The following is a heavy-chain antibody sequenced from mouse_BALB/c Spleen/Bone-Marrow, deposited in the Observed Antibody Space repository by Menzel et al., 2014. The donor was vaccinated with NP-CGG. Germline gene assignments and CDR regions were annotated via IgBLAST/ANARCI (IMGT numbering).Heavy chain of an antibody. CDR3: ANLGRYAMDY. V-gene: IGHV1-84*02. Sequence: VQLQQSGPELVKPGASVKISCKASGYTFTDYYINWVKQKPGQGLEWIGWIYPGSGSTKYNEKFKGKATLTVDTSSSTAYMQRSSLTSEDTAVHFCANLGRYAMDYWGQGTSVTVSA. CDR1: GYTFTDYY. D-gene: IGHD3-1*01. J-gene: IGHJ4*01. CDR2: IYPGSGST.